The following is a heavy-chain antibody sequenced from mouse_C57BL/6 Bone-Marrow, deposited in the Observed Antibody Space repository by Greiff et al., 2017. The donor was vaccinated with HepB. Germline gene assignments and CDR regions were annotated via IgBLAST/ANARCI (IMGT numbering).Heavy chain of an antibody. D-gene: IGHD2-3*01. J-gene: IGHJ3*01. CDR1: GYTFTSYD. CDR2: IYPRDGST. V-gene: IGHV1-85*01. CDR3: GRQRYDGYSWFAY. Sequence: QVQLQQSGPELVKPGASVKLSCKASGYTFTSYDINWVKQRPGQGLEWIGCIYPRDGSTKYNEKFKGKATLTVDTSSSTAYMELHSLTSEDSAVYFCGRQRYDGYSWFAYWGQGTLVTVSA.